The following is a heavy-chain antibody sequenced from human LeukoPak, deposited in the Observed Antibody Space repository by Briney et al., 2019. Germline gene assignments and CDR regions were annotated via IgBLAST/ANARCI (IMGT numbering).Heavy chain of an antibody. Sequence: GGSLRLSCAASGFTFSSYSMIWVRQAPGKGLEWVSAISGSGGSTYYADSVKGRFTISRDNSKNTLYLQMNSLRAEDTAVYYCAKVIYDSSGYYYYYYGMDVWGQGTTVTVSS. CDR3: AKVIYDSSGYYYYYYGMDV. J-gene: IGHJ6*02. V-gene: IGHV3-23*01. D-gene: IGHD3-22*01. CDR2: ISGSGGST. CDR1: GFTFSSYS.